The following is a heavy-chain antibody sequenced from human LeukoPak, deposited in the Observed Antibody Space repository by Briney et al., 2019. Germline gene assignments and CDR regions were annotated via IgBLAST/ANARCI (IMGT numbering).Heavy chain of an antibody. J-gene: IGHJ4*02. CDR2: ISYDGSNK. D-gene: IGHD3-22*01. CDR3: AKALSPYYYDSSGYYSPDY. Sequence: PGRSLRLSCAASGFTFNDYGMHWVRQAPGKGLEWVAVISYDGSNKYYTDSVKGRFTISRDNSKNTLYLQMNSLRAEDTAVYYCAKALSPYYYDSSGYYSPDYWGQGTLVTVSS. CDR1: GFTFNDYG. V-gene: IGHV3-30*18.